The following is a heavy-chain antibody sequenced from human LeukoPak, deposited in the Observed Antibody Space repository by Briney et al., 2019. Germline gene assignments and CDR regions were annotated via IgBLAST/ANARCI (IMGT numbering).Heavy chain of an antibody. V-gene: IGHV3-23*01. CDR1: GFTFSSYS. D-gene: IGHD2-15*01. CDR2: ISGSGGST. J-gene: IGHJ4*02. CDR3: AKGHCSGGYCYLDY. Sequence: GGSLRLSCAASGFTFSSYSMSWVRQAPGKGLEWVSAISGSGGSTSYADPVKGRLTISRDNSKNTLYLQMNSLRAEDTAVYYCAKGHCSGGYCYLDYWGQGTLVTVSS.